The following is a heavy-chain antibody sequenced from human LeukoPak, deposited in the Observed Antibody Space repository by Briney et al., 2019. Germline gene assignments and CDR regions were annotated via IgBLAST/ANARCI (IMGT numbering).Heavy chain of an antibody. Sequence: GESLKISCKGSGYSFTSYWIGWVRQMPGKGLEWMGIIYPGDSDTRYSPSFQGQVTISADKSISTAYLQWSSLKASDTAMYYCARQGYSSSWYNKAEYFQHWGQGTLVTVSS. CDR2: IYPGDSDT. D-gene: IGHD6-13*01. CDR1: GYSFTSYW. J-gene: IGHJ1*01. CDR3: ARQGYSSSWYNKAEYFQH. V-gene: IGHV5-51*01.